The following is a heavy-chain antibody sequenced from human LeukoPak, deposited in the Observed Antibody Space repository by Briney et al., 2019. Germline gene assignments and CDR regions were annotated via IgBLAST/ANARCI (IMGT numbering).Heavy chain of an antibody. CDR3: ARGSGWVFDY. Sequence: PGGSLRLSCAASGFAFSTYWMHWVRQAPGKGLEWVANIKQDGSEEYYVDSVKGRFTISRDNAKNSLYLQMSSLRAEDTALYYCARGSGWVFDYWGQGTLVTVSS. D-gene: IGHD6-19*01. J-gene: IGHJ4*02. CDR1: GFAFSTYW. CDR2: IKQDGSEE. V-gene: IGHV3-7*01.